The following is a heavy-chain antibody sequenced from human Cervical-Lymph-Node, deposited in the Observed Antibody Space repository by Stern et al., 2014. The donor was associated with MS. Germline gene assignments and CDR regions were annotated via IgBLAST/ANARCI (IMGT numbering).Heavy chain of an antibody. CDR2: VHYSGTT. V-gene: IGHV4-59*08. D-gene: IGHD3-3*01. CDR1: GGSISSYY. J-gene: IGHJ4*02. CDR3: AGSGTYYPDY. Sequence: VQLEESGPGLVKPSETLSLTCSVSGGSISSYYWNWIRQPPGKGLEWIANVHYSGTTHYNPSLKSRVTILLETSINKISLKLTTVTAADTAVYYCAGSGTYYPDYWGQGILVTVSS.